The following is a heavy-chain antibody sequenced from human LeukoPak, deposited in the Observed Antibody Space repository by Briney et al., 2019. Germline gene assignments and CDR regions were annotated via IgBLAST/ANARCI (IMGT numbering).Heavy chain of an antibody. D-gene: IGHD2-8*01. CDR3: AKACTIPAEYFQH. Sequence: SGGSLRLSCAASGFAFSTYWMHWVRQAPGKGLVWVSRINGDGSATTYADSAKGRFTISRDNAKNTLYLQMNSLRAEDTAVYYCAKACTIPAEYFQHWGQGTLVTVSS. CDR1: GFAFSTYW. J-gene: IGHJ1*01. CDR2: INGDGSAT. V-gene: IGHV3-74*01.